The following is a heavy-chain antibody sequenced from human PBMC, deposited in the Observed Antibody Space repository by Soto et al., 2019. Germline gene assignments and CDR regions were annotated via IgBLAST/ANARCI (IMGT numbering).Heavy chain of an antibody. D-gene: IGHD3-9*01. CDR1: GYTFTSYD. CDR3: ARAVSKVYFDWLFRDYYYYMDV. Sequence: GASVKVSCKASGYTFTSYDINWVRQATGQGLEWMGWMNPNSGNTGYAQKFQGRVTMTRNTSISTAYMELSSLRSEDTAVYYCARAVSKVYFDWLFRDYYYYMDVWGKGTTVTVS. J-gene: IGHJ6*03. V-gene: IGHV1-8*01. CDR2: MNPNSGNT.